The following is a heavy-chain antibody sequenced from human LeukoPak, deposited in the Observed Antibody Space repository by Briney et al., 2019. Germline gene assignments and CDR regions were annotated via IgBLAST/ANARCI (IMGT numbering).Heavy chain of an antibody. CDR3: AKDGFDPITSTI. Sequence: GGSLRLSCAAPGFTFSSYGMHWVRQAPGKGLEWVAFIRYDGSNKYYADSVKGRFTISRDNSKNTLYLQMNSLRAEDTAVYYCAKDGFDPITSTIWGQGTLVTVSS. D-gene: IGHD3-9*01. J-gene: IGHJ4*02. CDR2: IRYDGSNK. CDR1: GFTFSSYG. V-gene: IGHV3-30*02.